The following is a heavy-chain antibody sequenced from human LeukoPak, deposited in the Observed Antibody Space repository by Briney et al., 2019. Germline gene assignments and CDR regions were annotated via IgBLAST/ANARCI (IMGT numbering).Heavy chain of an antibody. J-gene: IGHJ5*02. CDR3: AKDRELLFAHCWFDL. CDR1: GFTFATYA. Sequence: PWGSLRLSCAASGFTFATYAMSWVRQDPGKGLEWVGGISISSVDSYYADSVKGRFSISRDDSKNTLYLQMDRLSDEDAAVYYCAKDRELLFAHCWFDLWGQGTLVTVSS. V-gene: IGHV3-23*01. D-gene: IGHD3-10*01. CDR2: ISISSVDS.